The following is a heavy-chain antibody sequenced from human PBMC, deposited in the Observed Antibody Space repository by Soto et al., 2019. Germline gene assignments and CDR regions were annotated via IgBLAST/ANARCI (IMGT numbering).Heavy chain of an antibody. Sequence: ASVKLSCKSSGYTFTRYVISWVRQAPGKGLEWMGWISGYNGDTNYAQKFQGRVTMTVDTSTTTAFMELRSLTSDDRAVYYCAKNGQPPYYYNGMDVWGQGTTVTVSS. J-gene: IGHJ6*02. D-gene: IGHD2-8*01. CDR1: GYTFTRYV. CDR3: AKNGQPPYYYNGMDV. CDR2: ISGYNGDT. V-gene: IGHV1-18*01.